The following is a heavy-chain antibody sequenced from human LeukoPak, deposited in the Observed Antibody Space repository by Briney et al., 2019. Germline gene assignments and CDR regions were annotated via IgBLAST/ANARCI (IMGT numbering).Heavy chain of an antibody. V-gene: IGHV1-46*01. CDR2: INPSGGST. CDR3: ARDATPYYYDSSGYYDY. Sequence: ASVTVSCTASGYTFTSYYMHWVRQAPGQGLEWMGIINPSGGSTSYAQKFQGRVTMTRDTSTSTVYMELSSLRSEDTAVYYCARDATPYYYDSSGYYDYWGQGTLVTVSS. J-gene: IGHJ4*02. D-gene: IGHD3-22*01. CDR1: GYTFTSYY.